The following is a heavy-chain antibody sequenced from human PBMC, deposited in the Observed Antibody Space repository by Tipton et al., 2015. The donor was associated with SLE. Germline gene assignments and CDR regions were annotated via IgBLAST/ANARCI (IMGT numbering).Heavy chain of an antibody. J-gene: IGHJ4*02. CDR2: ISFDGTYK. V-gene: IGHV3-30*09. CDR1: GFTLSKYA. CDR3: ATGGLDARGGVESL. Sequence: SLRLSCAASGFTLSKYAMHWVRQAPGKGLEWVGVISFDGTYKSYGDSVKGRFAMSRDNSKNTLYLQMNSLRADDTAVYYCATGGLDARGGVESLWGQGTLVTVSS. D-gene: IGHD3-10*01.